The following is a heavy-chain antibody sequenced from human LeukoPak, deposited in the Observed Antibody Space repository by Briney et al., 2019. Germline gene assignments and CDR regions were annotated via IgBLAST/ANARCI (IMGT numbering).Heavy chain of an antibody. D-gene: IGHD5-18*01. CDR1: GGSISSYY. J-gene: IGHJ4*02. CDR2: IYYSGST. V-gene: IGHV4-59*01. CDR3: ASLRGFSYGFDY. Sequence: SETLSLTCTVSGGSISSYYWSWIRQPPGKGLEWIGYIYYSGSTNYNPSLKSRVTISVDTSKNQFSLKLTSVTAADTAVYYCASLRGFSYGFDYWGQGALVTVSS.